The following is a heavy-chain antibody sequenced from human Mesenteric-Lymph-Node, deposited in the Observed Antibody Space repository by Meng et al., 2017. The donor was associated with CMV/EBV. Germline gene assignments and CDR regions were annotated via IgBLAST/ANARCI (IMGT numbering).Heavy chain of an antibody. J-gene: IGHJ6*02. Sequence: GESLKISCAASGFTFSSYGMHWVRQAPGKGLEWVAFIRYDGSNKYYADSVKGRFTISRDNSKNTLYLQMNSLRVEDTAVYYCARVDGGVVYGMDVWGQGTTVTVSS. V-gene: IGHV3-30*02. CDR2: IRYDGSNK. CDR1: GFTFSSYG. D-gene: IGHD2-15*01. CDR3: ARVDGGVVYGMDV.